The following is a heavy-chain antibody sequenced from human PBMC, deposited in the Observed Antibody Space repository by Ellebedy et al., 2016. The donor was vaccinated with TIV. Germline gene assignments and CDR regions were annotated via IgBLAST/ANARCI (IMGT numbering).Heavy chain of an antibody. D-gene: IGHD6-13*01. J-gene: IGHJ5*02. CDR1: GFNFSTYG. CDR2: VKQDGSEK. V-gene: IGHV3-7*01. Sequence: PGGSLRLSCETSGFNFSTYGMNWVRQAPGKGLEWVANVKQDGSEKYYVDSVKGRFSISRDNAQNSVYLQMNSLRVEDSALYYCARDVGQQMPHGDTWGQGTLVIVSS. CDR3: ARDVGQQMPHGDT.